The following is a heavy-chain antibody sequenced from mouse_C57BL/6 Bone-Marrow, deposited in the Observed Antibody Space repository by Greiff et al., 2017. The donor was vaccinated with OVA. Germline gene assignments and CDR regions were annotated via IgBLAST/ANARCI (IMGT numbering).Heavy chain of an antibody. Sequence: QVQLQQPGAELVRPGTSVKLSCKASGYTFTSYWMHWVKQRPGQGLEWIGVIDPSDSYTNYNQKFKGKATLTVDTSSSTAYMQLSSLTSEDSAVYYCARNCGSSSYAMDYWGQGTSVTVSS. CDR3: ARNCGSSSYAMDY. V-gene: IGHV1-59*01. J-gene: IGHJ4*01. D-gene: IGHD1-1*01. CDR1: GYTFTSYW. CDR2: IDPSDSYT.